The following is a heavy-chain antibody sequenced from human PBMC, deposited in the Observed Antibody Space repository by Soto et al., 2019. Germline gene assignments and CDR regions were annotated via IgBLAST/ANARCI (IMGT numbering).Heavy chain of an antibody. V-gene: IGHV3-30*18. CDR2: ISSDGSSY. D-gene: IGHD1-26*01. Sequence: QVQLLESGGGVVQPGRSLRLSCVASGFTLTNNGMHWVRQAPGQGLEWVAVISSDGSSYYYGDSVRGRFTISRDTSKNTLFLEMNSLTTADTAGYYCAKDRGLADSGTWSHYYYGMDVWGQGTSVTVS. CDR3: AKDRGLADSGTWSHYYYGMDV. J-gene: IGHJ6*02. CDR1: GFTLTNNG.